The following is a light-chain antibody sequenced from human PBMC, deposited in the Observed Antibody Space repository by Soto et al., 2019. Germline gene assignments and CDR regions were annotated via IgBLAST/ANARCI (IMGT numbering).Light chain of an antibody. CDR3: QQSYSTPWT. V-gene: IGKV1-39*01. Sequence: DIQMTQSPSSLSASVGDRVTITCRASQSISSYLNWYQQKPGKAPKLLIYAASSLQSGVPSRFRGNGSATYFTRTISSLQPEEFATYYGQQSYSTPWTFGQGTEVEVK. J-gene: IGKJ1*01. CDR1: QSISSY. CDR2: AAS.